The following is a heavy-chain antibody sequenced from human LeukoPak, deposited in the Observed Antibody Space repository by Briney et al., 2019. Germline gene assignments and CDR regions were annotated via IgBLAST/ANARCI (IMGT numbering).Heavy chain of an antibody. CDR2: INPNSGGT. J-gene: IGHJ6*02. V-gene: IGHV1-2*02. D-gene: IGHD3-10*01. CDR3: AGDRGTMVRGVIWDYGMDV. CDR1: GYTFTGYY. Sequence: ASVKVSCKASGYTFTGYYMHWVRQAPGQGLEWMGWINPNSGGTNYAQKFQGRVTMTRDTSISTAYMELSRLRSDDTAVYYCAGDRGTMVRGVIWDYGMDVWGQGTTVTVSS.